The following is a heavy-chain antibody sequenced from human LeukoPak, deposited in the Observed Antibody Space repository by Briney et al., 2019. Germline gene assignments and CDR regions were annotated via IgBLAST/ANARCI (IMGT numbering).Heavy chain of an antibody. J-gene: IGHJ4*02. CDR2: IRYDGSNK. CDR1: GFTFSSYG. D-gene: IGHD1-26*01. Sequence: PGGSLRLSCAASGFTFSSYGMHWVRQAPGKGLEWVAFIRYDGSNKYYADSVKGRCTISRDNSKNTLYLQMNSLRAEDTAVYYCAKDSKTYSGSYGVDYWGQGTLVTVSS. V-gene: IGHV3-30*02. CDR3: AKDSKTYSGSYGVDY.